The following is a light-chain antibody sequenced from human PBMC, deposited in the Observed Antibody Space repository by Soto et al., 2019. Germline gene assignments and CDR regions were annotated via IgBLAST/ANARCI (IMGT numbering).Light chain of an antibody. J-gene: IGLJ1*01. Sequence: QSVLTQPASVSGSPGQSITISCTGTSSDIGSYNRVSWYQQPPGTAPKLIIYEVNNRPSGVPDRFSGSKSGNTASLTISGLQAEDEADYYCSSYTSSSTLNVFGTGTKVTVL. CDR3: SSYTSSSTLNV. CDR1: SSDIGSYNR. CDR2: EVN. V-gene: IGLV2-18*02.